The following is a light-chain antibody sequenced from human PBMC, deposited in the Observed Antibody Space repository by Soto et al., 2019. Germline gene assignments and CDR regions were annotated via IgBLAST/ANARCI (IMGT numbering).Light chain of an antibody. V-gene: IGKV1-39*01. CDR3: QQYYSYPQT. Sequence: DIPMSQSPSSLSASLRDSVTIXXRASQSISGYLNWYQQKPGKAPKIXIYAASSLEGGVPSRFSGSGSGTDFTLTINSLQAEDSATYYCQQYYSYPQTFGQGTKVDIK. J-gene: IGKJ1*01. CDR2: AAS. CDR1: QSISGY.